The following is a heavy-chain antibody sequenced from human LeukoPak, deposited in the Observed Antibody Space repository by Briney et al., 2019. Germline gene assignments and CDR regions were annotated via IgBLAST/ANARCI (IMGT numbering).Heavy chain of an antibody. CDR3: ARGPTKEQLPWGGDAFDI. D-gene: IGHD2-2*01. CDR1: GYTFTGYY. Sequence: GASVKVSCKASGYTFTGYYMHWVRQAPGQGLEWVGLINPNSGGTNYSQKFQGRVTMTRDTSISTAYMELSRLRSDDTAVYYCARGPTKEQLPWGGDAFDIWGQGTMVTVSS. J-gene: IGHJ3*02. CDR2: INPNSGGT. V-gene: IGHV1-2*02.